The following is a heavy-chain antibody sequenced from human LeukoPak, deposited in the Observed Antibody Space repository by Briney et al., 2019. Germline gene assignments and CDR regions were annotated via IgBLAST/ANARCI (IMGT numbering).Heavy chain of an antibody. CDR2: LYIAGST. CDR1: GFTVSSNY. J-gene: IGHJ6*02. D-gene: IGHD3-3*01. CDR3: ARGGFWSGNGMDV. V-gene: IGHV3-66*01. Sequence: PGGSLRLSCAASGFTVSSNYMSWVRQAPGKGLKWVSVLYIAGSTYYADSVKGRFTISRDNSKNTLYLQMNSLSVEDTAIYYCARGGFWSGNGMDVWGQGTTVIVPS.